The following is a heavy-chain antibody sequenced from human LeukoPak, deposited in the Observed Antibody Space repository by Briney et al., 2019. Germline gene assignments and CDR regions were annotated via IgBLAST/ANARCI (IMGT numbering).Heavy chain of an antibody. D-gene: IGHD2-15*01. J-gene: IGHJ5*02. CDR2: INPNSGGT. V-gene: IGHV1-2*02. Sequence: ASVKVSCKASGYTFTGYYMHWVRQAPGQGLEWIGWINPNSGGTNYAQKFQGRVTMTRDPSISTAYMELSRLRSDDTAVYYCAREGHNIVVVAARDENWFDHWGQGTLVTVSS. CDR3: AREGHNIVVVAARDENWFDH. CDR1: GYTFTGYY.